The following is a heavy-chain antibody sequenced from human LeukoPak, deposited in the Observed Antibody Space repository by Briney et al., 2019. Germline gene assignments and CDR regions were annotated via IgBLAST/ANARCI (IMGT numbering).Heavy chain of an antibody. J-gene: IGHJ3*02. V-gene: IGHV4-34*01. Sequence: SETLSLTCAVYGGSFSGYYWSWIRQPPGKGLEWIGEINHSGSTYYNPSLKSRVTISVDRSKNQFSLKLSSVTAADTAVYYCARGGYYDSSGYYLGAFDIWGQGTMVTVSS. D-gene: IGHD3-22*01. CDR1: GGSFSGYY. CDR3: ARGGYYDSSGYYLGAFDI. CDR2: INHSGST.